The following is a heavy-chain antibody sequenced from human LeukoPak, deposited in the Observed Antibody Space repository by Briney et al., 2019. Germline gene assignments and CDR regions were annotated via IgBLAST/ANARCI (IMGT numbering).Heavy chain of an antibody. V-gene: IGHV4-59*01. CDR3: ARARSARYYYYYGMDV. Sequence: SETLSLTCTVAGGSISSYYWSWIRQPPEKGLEWMGYIYYSGSTNYNPSLKSRVTISVDTSKNQFSLKLSSVTAADTAVYYCARARSARYYYYYGMDVWGQGTTVTVSS. J-gene: IGHJ6*02. CDR1: GGSISSYY. D-gene: IGHD3-16*02. CDR2: IYYSGST.